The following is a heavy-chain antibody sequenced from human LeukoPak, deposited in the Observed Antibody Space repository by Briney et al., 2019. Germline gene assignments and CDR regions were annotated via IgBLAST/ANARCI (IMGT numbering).Heavy chain of an antibody. V-gene: IGHV1-18*01. CDR2: ISAYNGNT. Sequence: ASVKVSCKASGYTFTSYGISWVRQAPGQGLEWMGWISAYNGNTNYAQKLQDRVTMTTDTSTSTAYMELRSLRSDDTAVYYCARSPPYDILTGFDYWGQGTLVTVSS. CDR1: GYTFTSYG. D-gene: IGHD3-9*01. J-gene: IGHJ4*02. CDR3: ARSPPYDILTGFDY.